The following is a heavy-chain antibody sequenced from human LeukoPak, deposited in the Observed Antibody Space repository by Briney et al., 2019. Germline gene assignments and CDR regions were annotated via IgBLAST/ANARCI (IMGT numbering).Heavy chain of an antibody. J-gene: IGHJ3*02. CDR2: IRSKAYGGTT. V-gene: IGHV3-49*03. Sequence: GGSLRLSCTASGFTFGDYAMSWFRQAPGKGLEWVGFIRSKAYGGTTEYAASVKGRFTISRDDSKSIAYLQMNSLKTEDTAVYYCTRDPGIVGAQGAFDIWGQGTMVTVSS. CDR1: GFTFGDYA. D-gene: IGHD1-26*01. CDR3: TRDPGIVGAQGAFDI.